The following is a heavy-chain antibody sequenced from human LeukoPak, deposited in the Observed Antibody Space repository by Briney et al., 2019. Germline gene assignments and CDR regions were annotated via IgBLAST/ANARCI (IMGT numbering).Heavy chain of an antibody. J-gene: IGHJ3*02. V-gene: IGHV3-23*01. Sequence: PGGSLRLSCAASGFTFSSYAMSWVRQAPGKGLEWVSTISGSGGSTFYADSVKGRFTFSRDISKNTLYLQMNSLRAEDTAIYYCAKGLYYFDTSGQTSEDAFDIWGQGTIVTVSS. D-gene: IGHD3-22*01. CDR2: ISGSGGST. CDR1: GFTFSSYA. CDR3: AKGLYYFDTSGQTSEDAFDI.